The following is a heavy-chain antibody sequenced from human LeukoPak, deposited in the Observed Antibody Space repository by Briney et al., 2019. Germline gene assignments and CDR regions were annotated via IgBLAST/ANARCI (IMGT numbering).Heavy chain of an antibody. J-gene: IGHJ4*02. CDR2: IYYSGST. CDR1: GGSISSSSHY. V-gene: IGHV4-39*01. D-gene: IGHD4-23*01. Sequence: SETLSLTFTVSGGSISSSSHYWGWIRQPPGKGLEWIGSIYYSGSTYYDPSLKRRVTISVDTSKNQFSLKLSSVTAADTAVYYCARRDYGGNFDYWGQGTLVTVSS. CDR3: ARRDYGGNFDY.